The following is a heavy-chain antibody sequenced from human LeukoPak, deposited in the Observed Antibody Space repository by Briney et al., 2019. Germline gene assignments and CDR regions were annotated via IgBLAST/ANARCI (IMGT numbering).Heavy chain of an antibody. V-gene: IGHV4-31*03. CDR2: IYYSGST. J-gene: IGHJ6*02. D-gene: IGHD6-13*01. Sequence: SETLSLTCTVSGGSISSGGYYWSWIRQHPGKGLEWIGYIYYSGSTYYNPSLKSRVTISVDTSRNQFSLKLSSATAADTAVYYCARDRGIATGSMDVWGQGTTVTVAS. CDR1: GGSISSGGYY. CDR3: ARDRGIATGSMDV.